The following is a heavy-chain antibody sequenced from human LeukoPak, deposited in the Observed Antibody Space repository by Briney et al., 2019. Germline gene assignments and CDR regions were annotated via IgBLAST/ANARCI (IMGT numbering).Heavy chain of an antibody. CDR1: GYTFTNNY. J-gene: IGHJ6*02. CDR2: IYPRDGST. V-gene: IGHV1-46*01. Sequence: ASVKVSCKASGYTFTNNYLHWVRQAPGQGLEWMGMIYPRDGSTSYAQNFQGRVTMTTDTSTSTAYMELRSLRSDDTAVYYCARDRYCSSTSCFSVDYYGMDVWGQGTTVTVSS. CDR3: ARDRYCSSTSCFSVDYYGMDV. D-gene: IGHD2-2*01.